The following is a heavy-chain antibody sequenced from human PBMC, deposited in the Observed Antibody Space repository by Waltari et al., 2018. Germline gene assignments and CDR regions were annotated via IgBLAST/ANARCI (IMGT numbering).Heavy chain of an antibody. CDR3: AKALSGIAAAGLDAFDI. Sequence: EVQLVESGGGLVQPGRSLRLSCAASGFTFDDYAMHWVRQAPGQGLEWVSGISGNSGSIGYADSVKGRFTISRDNAKNSLYLQMNSLRAEDMALYYCAKALSGIAAAGLDAFDIWGQGTMVTVSS. J-gene: IGHJ3*02. CDR1: GFTFDDYA. CDR2: ISGNSGSI. V-gene: IGHV3-9*03. D-gene: IGHD6-13*01.